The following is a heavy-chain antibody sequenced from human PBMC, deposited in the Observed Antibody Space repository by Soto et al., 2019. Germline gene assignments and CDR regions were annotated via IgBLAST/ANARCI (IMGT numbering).Heavy chain of an antibody. Sequence: SETLSLTCTVSGGSISSSSYYWGWIRQPPGKGLEWIGSIYYSVSTYYNPSLKSRVTISVDTSKNQFSLKLSSVTAAVTAVYYCASQAGFYYYYGMDVWGQGTTVTVSS. J-gene: IGHJ6*02. V-gene: IGHV4-39*01. D-gene: IGHD6-19*01. CDR3: ASQAGFYYYYGMDV. CDR2: IYYSVST. CDR1: GGSISSSSYY.